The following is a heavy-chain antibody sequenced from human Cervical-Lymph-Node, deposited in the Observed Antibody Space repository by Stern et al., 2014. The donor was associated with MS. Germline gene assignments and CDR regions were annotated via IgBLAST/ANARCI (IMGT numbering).Heavy chain of an antibody. J-gene: IGHJ6*02. V-gene: IGHV1-69*01. CDR1: GGTFSSYA. Sequence: VQMVESGAAVKKPGSSVKVSCKASGGTFSSYAISWVRQAPGQGLEWMGGIIPIFGTANYAQKFQGRVTITADESTSTAYMELSSLRSEDTAVYYCASDSSSWQNYYYYGMDVWGQGTTVTVSS. CDR3: ASDSSSWQNYYYYGMDV. CDR2: IIPIFGTA. D-gene: IGHD6-13*01.